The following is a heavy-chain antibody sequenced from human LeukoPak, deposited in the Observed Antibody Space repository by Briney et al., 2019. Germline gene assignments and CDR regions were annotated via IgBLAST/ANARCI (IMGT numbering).Heavy chain of an antibody. D-gene: IGHD1-26*01. Sequence: PSETLSLTCTVSGGSISSYYWSWIRQPPGKGLEWIGYIYYSGSTNYNPSLKSRVTISVDTSKNQFSLKLSSVTAADTAVYYCARVTSSGSYWIVYYGMDVCGQRNTVTVSS. J-gene: IGHJ6*02. V-gene: IGHV4-59*01. CDR3: ARVTSSGSYWIVYYGMDV. CDR1: GGSISSYY. CDR2: IYYSGST.